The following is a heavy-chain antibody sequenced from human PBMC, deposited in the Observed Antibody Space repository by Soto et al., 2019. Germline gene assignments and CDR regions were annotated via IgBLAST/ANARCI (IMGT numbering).Heavy chain of an antibody. Sequence: GGSLRLSCAASGFTFDDYAMHWVRQAPGKGLEWVSGISWNSGSIGYADSVKGRFTISRDNAKNSLYLQMNSLRAEDTALYYCAKDQLGGTLGGVDYWGQGTLVTVSS. D-gene: IGHD3-16*01. CDR1: GFTFDDYA. V-gene: IGHV3-9*01. CDR2: ISWNSGSI. CDR3: AKDQLGGTLGGVDY. J-gene: IGHJ4*02.